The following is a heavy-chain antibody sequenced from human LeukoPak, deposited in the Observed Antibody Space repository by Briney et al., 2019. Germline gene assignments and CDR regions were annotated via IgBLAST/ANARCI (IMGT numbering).Heavy chain of an antibody. J-gene: IGHJ4*02. CDR1: GASFSDYY. CDR3: ASGRGIFGVVHFDY. D-gene: IGHD3-3*01. V-gene: IGHV4-34*01. Sequence: SETLSLTCAVYGASFSDYYWSWIRQPPGKGLERIGEINHSGSTNYDPSLKSRVTISIDTSQNQFSLKLSSVIAADTAVYYCASGRGIFGVVHFDYWGQGTLVTVSS. CDR2: INHSGST.